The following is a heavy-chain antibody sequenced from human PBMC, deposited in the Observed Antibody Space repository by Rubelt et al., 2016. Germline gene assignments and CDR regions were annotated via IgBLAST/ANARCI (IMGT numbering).Heavy chain of an antibody. D-gene: IGHD6-6*01. J-gene: IGHJ2*01. V-gene: IGHV1-18*01. CDR1: GYTFTSYG. CDR3: ARDRIRIAARQGWYFDL. Sequence: QVQLVQSGAEVKKPGASVKVSCKASGYTFTSYGISWVRQAPGQGLEWMGWISAYNGNTNYAQKFQARVTMTTATSTCTAYMGLRSLRSDDTAVYYCARDRIRIAARQGWYFDLWGRGTLVTVSS. CDR2: ISAYNGNT.